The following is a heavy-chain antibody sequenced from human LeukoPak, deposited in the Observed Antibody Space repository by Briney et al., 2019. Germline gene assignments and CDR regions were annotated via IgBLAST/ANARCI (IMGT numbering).Heavy chain of an antibody. CDR1: GFTFSSYA. CDR3: ASLRGAIAVAGTPYYYAMDV. J-gene: IGHJ6*02. V-gene: IGHV3-21*01. Sequence: PGGSLRLSCAASGFTFSSYAMSWVRQAPGKGLEWVSSITSSSSYIFYADSVKGRFTISRDNAKNSLYLQMNSLRAEDTAVYYCASLRGAIAVAGTPYYYAMDVWGQGTMVTVSS. D-gene: IGHD6-19*01. CDR2: ITSSSSYI.